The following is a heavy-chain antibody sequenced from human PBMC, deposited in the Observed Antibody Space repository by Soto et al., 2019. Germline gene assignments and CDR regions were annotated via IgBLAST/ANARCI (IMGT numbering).Heavy chain of an antibody. CDR2: IIPIFGTA. D-gene: IGHD6-13*01. V-gene: IGHV1-69*13. J-gene: IGHJ6*02. CDR1: GVTLSSYA. CDR3: ARGGAAAGTGYYYGMDV. Sequence: ASVKVSCKASGVTLSSYAISWVRQAPVQGLEWMGGIIPIFGTANYAQKFQGRVTITADESTSTAYMELSSLRSEDTAVYYCARGGAAAGTGYYYGMDVWGQGTTVTVSS.